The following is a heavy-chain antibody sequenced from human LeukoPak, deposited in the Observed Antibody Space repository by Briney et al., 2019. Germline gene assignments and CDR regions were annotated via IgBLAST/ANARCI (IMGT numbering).Heavy chain of an antibody. J-gene: IGHJ4*02. D-gene: IGHD6-13*01. Sequence: PSETLSLTCTVSGGSISTSNYYWGWIRQPPGKGLEWIGSLYYSGSTYYNPSLKSRVTISVDTSKNQFSLKLSSVTAADTAVYYCARIRPFSSSSNWGQGTLVTVSS. V-gene: IGHV4-39*01. CDR3: ARIRPFSSSSN. CDR2: LYYSGST. CDR1: GGSISTSNYY.